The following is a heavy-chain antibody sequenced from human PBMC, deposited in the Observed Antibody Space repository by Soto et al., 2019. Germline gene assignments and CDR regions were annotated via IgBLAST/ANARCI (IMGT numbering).Heavy chain of an antibody. CDR3: ARDGYYGAVFDY. CDR1: GGTFSSYA. CDR2: IIPIFGTA. D-gene: IGHD4-17*01. J-gene: IGHJ4*02. Sequence: QVQLVQSGAEVKKPGSSVKVSCKASGGTFSSYAISWVRQAPGQGLEWMGGIIPIFGTANYAQKFQGRVXIXAXXSTSTAYMELSSLRSEDTAVYYCARDGYYGAVFDYWGQGTLVTVSS. V-gene: IGHV1-69*12.